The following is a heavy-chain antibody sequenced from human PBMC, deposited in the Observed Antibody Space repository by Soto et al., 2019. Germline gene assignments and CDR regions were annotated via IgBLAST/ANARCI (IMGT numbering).Heavy chain of an antibody. D-gene: IGHD2-8*01. J-gene: IGHJ6*02. V-gene: IGHV1-2*04. Sequence: GASVKVSCKASGYSFTDYHIHWVRQAPGQGLEWLGRINPKSGGTSTAQKFQGWVTMTRDRSISTVYMELTRLRSDDTAVYFCARGHSTDCSNGVCSFFYNHDMDVWGQGTTVTVSS. CDR1: GYSFTDYH. CDR3: ARGHSTDCSNGVCSFFYNHDMDV. CDR2: INPKSGGT.